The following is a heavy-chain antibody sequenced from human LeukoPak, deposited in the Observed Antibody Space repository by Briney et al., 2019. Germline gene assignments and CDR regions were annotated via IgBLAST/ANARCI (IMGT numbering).Heavy chain of an antibody. V-gene: IGHV1-46*01. CDR1: GYTFSTYY. CDR2: INPTSGAT. Sequence: ASVKVSCKASGYTFSTYYMHWVRQAPGQGLEWMGIINPTSGATNYAQRFQGRVTMTRDMSTSTVYMEVSSLRSEDTAVYYCARGPHIAAAGTWWFDPWGQGTLVTVSS. CDR3: ARGPHIAAAGTWWFDP. D-gene: IGHD6-13*01. J-gene: IGHJ5*02.